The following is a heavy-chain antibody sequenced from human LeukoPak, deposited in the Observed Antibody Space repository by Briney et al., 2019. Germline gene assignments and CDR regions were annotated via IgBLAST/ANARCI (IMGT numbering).Heavy chain of an antibody. J-gene: IGHJ4*02. CDR2: MYGSGST. D-gene: IGHD4-17*01. CDR1: GASVNDYY. CDR3: AKDGAFGSSFYGDSVLYFDY. V-gene: IGHV4-4*07. Sequence: PSQTLSLTCTVSGASVNDYYWNWIRQPAGGGLEWIGRMYGSGSTNYNPSLKSRVTMSVDTSKSQFSLKLNSVTAADTAVYYCAKDGAFGSSFYGDSVLYFDYWGQGTLVTVSS.